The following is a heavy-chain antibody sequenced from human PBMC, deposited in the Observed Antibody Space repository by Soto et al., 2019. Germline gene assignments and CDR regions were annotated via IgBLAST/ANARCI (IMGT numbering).Heavy chain of an antibody. Sequence: QVHLVESGGGVVQPGGSLRLSCAASGFTFSSYSMHWVRQAPGKGLEWVAVVSHDGTFKYYAVSVKGRFTISRDNSKNTLYLQMDSLRPEDTAVYYCARDHQSAYYSHSVEEDPGFWGQGTLVAVSS. CDR3: ARDHQSAYYSHSVEEDPGF. V-gene: IGHV3-30-3*01. CDR2: VSHDGTFK. D-gene: IGHD3-22*01. J-gene: IGHJ4*02. CDR1: GFTFSSYS.